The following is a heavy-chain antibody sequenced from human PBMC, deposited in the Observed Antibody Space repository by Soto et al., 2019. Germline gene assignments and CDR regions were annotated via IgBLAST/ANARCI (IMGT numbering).Heavy chain of an antibody. CDR1: GYTFTSYD. D-gene: IGHD3-3*01. CDR3: ARMTYDFWSGYNYYYYCYMDV. V-gene: IGHV1-8*01. J-gene: IGHJ6*03. Sequence: ASVKVSSKASGYTFTSYDINWVRQATGQGLEWMGWMNPNSGNTGYAQKFQGRVTMTRNTSISTAYMELSSLRSEDTAVYYCARMTYDFWSGYNYYYYCYMDVWGKGTTVTVSS. CDR2: MNPNSGNT.